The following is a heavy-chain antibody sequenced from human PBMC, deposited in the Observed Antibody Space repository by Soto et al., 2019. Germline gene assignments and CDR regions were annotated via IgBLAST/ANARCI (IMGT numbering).Heavy chain of an antibody. CDR2: ISAYNGNT. CDR1: GYTFTSYG. V-gene: IGHV1-18*04. CDR3: AREGGYSYGLGYYYYCMDV. Sequence: GASVKVSCKASGYTFTSYGISWVRQAPGQGLEWMGWISAYNGNTNYAQKLQGRVTMTTDTSTSTAYMELRSLRSDDTAVYYCAREGGYSYGLGYYYYCMDVWAQGTTVTVSS. J-gene: IGHJ6*02. D-gene: IGHD5-18*01.